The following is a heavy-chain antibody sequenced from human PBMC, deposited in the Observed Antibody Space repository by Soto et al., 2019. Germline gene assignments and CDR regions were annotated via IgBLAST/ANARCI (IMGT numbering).Heavy chain of an antibody. CDR3: AREAPYCTSATCPTFYDMDV. D-gene: IGHD2-2*01. V-gene: IGHV1-69*13. Sequence: SVKVSCKASGGTFGSYAITWVRRAPGQGLEWLGGIIPILNSPAYAQKFQARVVITADEITNTAYMELNSLRFDDTAVYYCAREAPYCTSATCPTFYDMDVWGQGTTVTVSS. J-gene: IGHJ6*02. CDR1: GGTFGSYA. CDR2: IIPILNSP.